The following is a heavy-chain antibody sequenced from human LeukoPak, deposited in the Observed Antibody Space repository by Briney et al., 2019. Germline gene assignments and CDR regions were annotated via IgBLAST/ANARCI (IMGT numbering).Heavy chain of an antibody. Sequence: PSETLSLTCTVSGYSISSGYYWGWIRQPPGKGLEWIGEINHSGSTNYNPSLKSRVTISVDTSKNQFSLKLSSVTAADTAVYYCARDAPVYTAMVPGRVLDYWGQGTLVTVSS. J-gene: IGHJ4*02. CDR1: GYSISSGYY. V-gene: IGHV4-38-2*02. D-gene: IGHD5-18*01. CDR3: ARDAPVYTAMVPGRVLDY. CDR2: INHSGST.